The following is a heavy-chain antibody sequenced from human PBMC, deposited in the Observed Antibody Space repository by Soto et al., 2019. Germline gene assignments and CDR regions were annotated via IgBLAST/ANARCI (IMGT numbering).Heavy chain of an antibody. D-gene: IGHD2-2*01. CDR3: ATVSRCSSIACKQAIDY. CDR1: GFTFSNAW. J-gene: IGHJ4*02. Sequence: EVQLVESGGDFVKPGGSLRLSCAASGFTFSNAWMYWVRQAPGKGLEWVGRIKSKTDGETTDFAAPVKGRFAISRDDSKNTLFLQMNSLKTEDTAVYYCATVSRCSSIACKQAIDYWGQGTLITVYS. CDR2: IKSKTDGETT. V-gene: IGHV3-15*01.